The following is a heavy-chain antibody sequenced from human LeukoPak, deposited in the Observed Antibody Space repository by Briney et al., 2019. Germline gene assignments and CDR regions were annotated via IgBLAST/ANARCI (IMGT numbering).Heavy chain of an antibody. J-gene: IGHJ4*02. Sequence: GGSLRLSCAASGFTFSTYAMHWVRQAPGKGLEWVAVISYDGSNEYYADSVKGRFTISRDNSKNMLYLQMNSLRAEDTAVYYCARSLNSIVVVPAAIGYWGQGTLVTVSS. V-gene: IGHV3-30-3*01. CDR2: ISYDGSNE. CDR3: ARSLNSIVVVPAAIGY. D-gene: IGHD2-2*01. CDR1: GFTFSTYA.